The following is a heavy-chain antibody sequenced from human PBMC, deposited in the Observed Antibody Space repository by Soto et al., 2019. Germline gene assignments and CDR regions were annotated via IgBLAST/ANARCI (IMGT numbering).Heavy chain of an antibody. Sequence: PSETLSLTCTVSGGSISSYYWSWIRQPAGKGLEWIGRIYTSGSTNYNPSLKSRVTMSVDTSKNQFSLKLSSVTAADTAVYYCARAYCSGGSCYTSWFDPWGQGTLVTSPQ. V-gene: IGHV4-4*07. CDR3: ARAYCSGGSCYTSWFDP. CDR2: IYTSGST. J-gene: IGHJ5*02. D-gene: IGHD2-15*01. CDR1: GGSISSYY.